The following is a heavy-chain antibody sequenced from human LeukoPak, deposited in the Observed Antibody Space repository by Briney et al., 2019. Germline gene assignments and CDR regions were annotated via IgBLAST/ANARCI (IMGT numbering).Heavy chain of an antibody. J-gene: IGHJ5*02. Sequence: SQTLSLTCAISGDSVSSKSAAWNWIRKSPSRGLEWLGRTYYRSKWNYEYAASVKSRITIRPDTSKNQFSLQLYSVTPEDTAVYYCARDPVWGSAWGQGTLVTVSS. V-gene: IGHV6-1*01. CDR1: GDSVSSKSAA. CDR3: ARDPVWGSA. CDR2: TYYRSKWNY. D-gene: IGHD7-27*01.